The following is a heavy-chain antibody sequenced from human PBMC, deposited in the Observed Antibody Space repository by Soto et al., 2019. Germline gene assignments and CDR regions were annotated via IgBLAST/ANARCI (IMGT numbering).Heavy chain of an antibody. Sequence: ASVKVSCKASGYTFTSYGISWVRQAPGQGLEWMGWISAYNGNTNYAQKLQGRVTMTTDTSTSTAYMELRSLRSDDTAVYYCARGRALYYYDSSGYYPDFDYWGQGTLVTVSS. CDR1: GYTFTSYG. V-gene: IGHV1-18*01. CDR3: ARGRALYYYDSSGYYPDFDY. D-gene: IGHD3-22*01. CDR2: ISAYNGNT. J-gene: IGHJ4*02.